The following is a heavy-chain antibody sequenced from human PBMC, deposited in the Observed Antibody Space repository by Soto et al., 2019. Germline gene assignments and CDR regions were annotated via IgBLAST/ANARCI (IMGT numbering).Heavy chain of an antibody. CDR3: ATVIYKWFGELSNYYYYGMDV. CDR2: ISYGGSNK. J-gene: IGHJ6*02. V-gene: IGHV3-30*03. CDR1: GFTFSSYG. Sequence: QVQLVESGGGVVQPGRSLRLSCAASGFTFSSYGMHWVRQAPGKGLEWVAVISYGGSNKYYADSVKGRLTISRDNSKNPRYLQMNSLRAEETAVYYCATVIYKWFGELSNYYYYGMDVWGQGTTVTVSS. D-gene: IGHD3-10*01.